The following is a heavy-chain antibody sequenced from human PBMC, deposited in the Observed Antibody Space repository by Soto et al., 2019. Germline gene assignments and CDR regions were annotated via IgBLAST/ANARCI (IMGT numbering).Heavy chain of an antibody. CDR1: GFTFSTYA. CDR2: ISGSGDST. Sequence: GGSLRLSCAASGFTFSTYAMSWVRQAPGKGLEWVSTISGSGDSTYYADSVEGRFAISRDNSKNTLYLQMNSLRAEDTAVYYCEKSTRGYTYGYTNSTQVACDYWGKGTLLPVS. D-gene: IGHD5-18*01. J-gene: IGHJ4*02. V-gene: IGHV3-23*01. CDR3: EKSTRGYTYGYTNSTQVACDY.